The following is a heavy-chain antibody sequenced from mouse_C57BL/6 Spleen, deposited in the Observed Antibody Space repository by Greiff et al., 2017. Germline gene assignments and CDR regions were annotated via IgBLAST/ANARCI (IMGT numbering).Heavy chain of an antibody. Sequence: SGAELARPGASVKLSCKASGYTFTSYGISWVKQRTGQGLEWIGEIYPRSGNTYYNEKFKGKATLTADKSSSTAYMELRSLTSEDSAVYFCARGIPDYYGSRFDYWGQGTTLTVSS. D-gene: IGHD1-1*01. CDR1: GYTFTSYG. J-gene: IGHJ2*01. CDR3: ARGIPDYYGSRFDY. CDR2: IYPRSGNT. V-gene: IGHV1-81*01.